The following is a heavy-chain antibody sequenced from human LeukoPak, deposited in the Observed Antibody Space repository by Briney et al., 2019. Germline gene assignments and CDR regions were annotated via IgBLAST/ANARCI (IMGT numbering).Heavy chain of an antibody. CDR1: GFTFDDYA. CDR2: ISWNSGGM. J-gene: IGHJ3*01. CDR3: AKDVTYSNSHTFAV. Sequence: GRSLRLSCAASGFTFDDYAMHWVRQAPGKGLEWVSGISWNSGGMGYADSVEGRFTISRDSAKNSLYLLMNTLRAEDTALYYCAKDVTYSNSHTFAVWGQGTMVTVSS. D-gene: IGHD4-11*01. V-gene: IGHV3-9*01.